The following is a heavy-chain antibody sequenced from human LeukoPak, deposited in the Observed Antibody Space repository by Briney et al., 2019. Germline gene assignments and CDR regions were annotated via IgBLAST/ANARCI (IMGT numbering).Heavy chain of an antibody. CDR1: DGSISNYF. D-gene: IGHD2-8*01. Sequence: PSETLSLTCTVPDGSISNYFRSWVRQPPGKGLEWIGYTYYTGMTNSNPSLKSRVTISMETSKNQFSLNLRSVTAADTAIYYCARHDRMVIMSKFSTGIGQWGQGTWVTVSS. CDR3: ARHDRMVIMSKFSTGIGQ. V-gene: IGHV4-59*08. J-gene: IGHJ4*02. CDR2: TYYTGMT.